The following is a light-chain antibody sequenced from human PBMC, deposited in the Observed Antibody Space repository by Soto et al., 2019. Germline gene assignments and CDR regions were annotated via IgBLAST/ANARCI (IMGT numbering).Light chain of an antibody. CDR1: QSVGSS. Sequence: EIVMPQSPATLSVSPGESSPLSCRASQSVGSSLAWYQQKPGQAPRLLIYGISTRATGLPGRFSGSGFGTEFTLTISSLQSEDLAVYYCQQYNHWPLTVGGGTKVDIK. V-gene: IGKV3-15*01. J-gene: IGKJ4*01. CDR2: GIS. CDR3: QQYNHWPLT.